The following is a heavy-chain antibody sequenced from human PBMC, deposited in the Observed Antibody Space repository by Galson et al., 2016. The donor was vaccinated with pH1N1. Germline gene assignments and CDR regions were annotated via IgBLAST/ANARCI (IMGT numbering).Heavy chain of an antibody. Sequence: SLRLSCAASGFTFTSYWMNWVRQAPGKGLEWVANIKQNGNEKYYVDSVKGRFTISRDNAKNSVYLQMNSLRAEDTAVYDCVRDRRFLDDYYYGMDVWGHGTTVTVSS. D-gene: IGHD3/OR15-3a*01. V-gene: IGHV3-7*01. CDR1: GFTFTSYW. J-gene: IGHJ6*02. CDR2: IKQNGNEK. CDR3: VRDRRFLDDYYYGMDV.